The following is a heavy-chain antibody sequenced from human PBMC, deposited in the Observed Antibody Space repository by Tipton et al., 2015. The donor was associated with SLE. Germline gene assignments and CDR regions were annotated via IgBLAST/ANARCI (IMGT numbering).Heavy chain of an antibody. CDR2: INHSGST. J-gene: IGHJ4*02. V-gene: IGHV4-61*09. D-gene: IGHD3-22*01. Sequence: LRLSCTASGGSISSGNYYWTWIRQPAGKGLEWIGEINHSGSTNYNPSLKSRVTISVDTSKNQFSLKLSSVTAADTAVYYCARAVIAVVDWGQGTLVTVSS. CDR3: ARAVIAVVD. CDR1: GGSISSGNYY.